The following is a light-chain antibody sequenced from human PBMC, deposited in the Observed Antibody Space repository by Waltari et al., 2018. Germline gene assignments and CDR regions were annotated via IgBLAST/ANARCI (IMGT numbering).Light chain of an antibody. Sequence: DIQMTQSPSSLSASIGDRVTITCRASQGISDHLAWFQLKPGKAPKSLLFAASTLQSGVPSRFRGSGSGTDFTLIITGLQPEDFATYSCQQYDAYPLTFGGGTRVE. J-gene: IGKJ4*01. V-gene: IGKV1-16*01. CDR3: QQYDAYPLT. CDR1: QGISDH. CDR2: AAS.